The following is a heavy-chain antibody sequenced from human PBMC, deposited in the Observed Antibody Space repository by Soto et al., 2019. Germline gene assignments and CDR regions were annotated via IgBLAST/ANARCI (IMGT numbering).Heavy chain of an antibody. D-gene: IGHD1-26*01. CDR3: ARHLQWELRIKDFDY. CDR2: IYYSGST. V-gene: IGHV4-39*01. J-gene: IGHJ4*02. Sequence: SETLSLTCTVSGGSISSSSYYWGWIRQPPGKGLEWIGSIYYSGSTYYNPSLKSRVTISVDTSKNQFSLKLSSVTAADTAVNYCARHLQWELRIKDFDYWGQGTLVTVSS. CDR1: GGSISSSSYY.